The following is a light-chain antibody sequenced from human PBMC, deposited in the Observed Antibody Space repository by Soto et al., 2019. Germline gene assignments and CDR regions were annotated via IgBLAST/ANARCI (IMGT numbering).Light chain of an antibody. J-gene: IGLJ1*01. CDR2: EVT. CDR1: SSDVGTYNY. Sequence: QSVLTQPASVSGSPGQSITISCTGTSSDVGTYNYVSWYQQHPGKAPKVMIYEVTYRPSGVSNRFSGSKSGNTASLTISGLXAEDEAEYYCSSYTGSSTLYVFGTGTKVT. V-gene: IGLV2-14*01. CDR3: SSYTGSSTLYV.